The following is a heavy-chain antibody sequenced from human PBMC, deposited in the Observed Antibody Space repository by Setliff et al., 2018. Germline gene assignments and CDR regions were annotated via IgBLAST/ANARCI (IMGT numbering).Heavy chain of an antibody. V-gene: IGHV1-18*01. CDR2: ISAYTGNT. CDR1: GYTFTSSG. D-gene: IGHD2-8*01. CDR3: SRLVRYCTTTTCQRASGDDL. J-gene: IGHJ4*02. Sequence: ASVKVSCKASGYTFTSSGITWVRQAPGQGLEWMGWISAYTGNTNYAQKLRGRVTMTTDTSTNTAYMELRSLTSDDTAVYFCSRLVRYCTTTTCQRASGDDLWGQGTLVTVSS.